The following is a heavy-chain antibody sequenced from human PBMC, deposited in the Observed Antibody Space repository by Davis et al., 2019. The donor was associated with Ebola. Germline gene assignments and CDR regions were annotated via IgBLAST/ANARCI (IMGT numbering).Heavy chain of an antibody. J-gene: IGHJ4*02. CDR1: GGSFSGHY. Sequence: SETLSLTCAVYGGSFSGHYWTWIRQPPGKGLEWIGEIDHSGGTKYSPSLKSRVTISLDTPKNQFSLKLTSVTAADTAVYYCARSHSDWLLPFDYWGQGTLATVSS. CDR3: ARSHSDWLLPFDY. D-gene: IGHD3-9*01. CDR2: IDHSGGT. V-gene: IGHV4-34*01.